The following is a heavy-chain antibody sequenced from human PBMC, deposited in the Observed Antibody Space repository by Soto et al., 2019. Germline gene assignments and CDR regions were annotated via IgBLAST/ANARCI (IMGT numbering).Heavy chain of an antibody. J-gene: IGHJ4*02. CDR1: GFPFSSYN. D-gene: IGHD5-18*01. CDR3: ARDDGGYRYGGRQYHFDL. Sequence: EVQLVESGGGLVKPGGSLRLSCAASGFPFSSYNMNWVRQAPGKGLEWVSSISASDNIYYADSVKGRFTISRDNAKNSLYLQMNSLRAEDTSVYYRARDDGGYRYGGRQYHFDLWGQGTLVTVSS. V-gene: IGHV3-21*01. CDR2: ISASDNI.